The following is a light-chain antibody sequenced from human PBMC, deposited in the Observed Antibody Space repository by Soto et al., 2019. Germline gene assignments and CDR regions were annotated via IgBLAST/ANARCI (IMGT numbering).Light chain of an antibody. CDR3: QQRSNWPPAT. CDR2: DAS. J-gene: IGKJ5*01. CDR1: QSVSSY. Sequence: IVLPQPPAPLSLSPGERATLSCRPSQSVSSYLAWYQQKPGQAPRLLIYDASNRATGIPARFSGSGSGTDFTLTISSLEPEDFAVYYCQQRSNWPPATFGQGTRLEIK. V-gene: IGKV3-11*01.